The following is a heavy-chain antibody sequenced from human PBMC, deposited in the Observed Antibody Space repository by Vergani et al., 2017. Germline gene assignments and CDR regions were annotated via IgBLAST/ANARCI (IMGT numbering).Heavy chain of an antibody. J-gene: IGHJ2*01. V-gene: IGHV1-18*01. CDR1: RYTFTSYG. D-gene: IGHD6-19*01. Sequence: QVQLVQSGAEVKKPGASVKVSCKASRYTFTSYGISWVRQAPGQGLEWMGWISAYNGNTNYAQKLQGRITMTTDTSTSTAYMERRSLRSDDAAVYYGGEERGGDVAVAGTWYFDLWGRGTLVTVSS. CDR3: GEERGGDVAVAGTWYFDL. CDR2: ISAYNGNT.